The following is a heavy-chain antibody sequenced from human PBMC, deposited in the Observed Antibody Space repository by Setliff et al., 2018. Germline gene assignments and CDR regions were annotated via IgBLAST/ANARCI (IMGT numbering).Heavy chain of an antibody. J-gene: IGHJ4*02. CDR1: GFTFNDYG. D-gene: IGHD1-1*01. CDR2: IDWNGGRI. Sequence: LRLSCAASGFTFNDYGLTWLRRVPGKGLEWVSGIDWNGGRIGYADSVKGRFTISRDNRKNLLFLQMDSLRGEDTALSYCAKDLSMAYGNDWGLGTLVTVSS. CDR3: AKDLSMAYGND. V-gene: IGHV3-20*04.